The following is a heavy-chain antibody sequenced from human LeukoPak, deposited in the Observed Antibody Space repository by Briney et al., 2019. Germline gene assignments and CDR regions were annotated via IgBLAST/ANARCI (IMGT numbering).Heavy chain of an antibody. CDR3: AKGSSSSRPYYFDY. D-gene: IGHD6-6*01. J-gene: IGHJ4*02. CDR1: GFTFSNYA. Sequence: GGSLRLSCAASGFTFSNYAMSWVRQAPGKGLEGISAITGGGSDTYYADSVKGRFTISRDNSKNTLYLQMNSLRVEDAAVYYCAKGSSSSRPYYFDYWGQGTLVTVSS. CDR2: ITGGGSDT. V-gene: IGHV3-23*01.